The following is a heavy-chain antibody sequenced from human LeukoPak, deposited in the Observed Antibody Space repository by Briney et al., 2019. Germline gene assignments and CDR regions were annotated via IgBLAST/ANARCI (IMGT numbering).Heavy chain of an antibody. J-gene: IGHJ6*02. CDR2: INHSGST. Sequence: PSETLSLTCAVYGGSFSGYYWSWIRQPPGKGLEWIGEINHSGSTNYNPSLKSRVTISVDTSENQFSLKLSSVTAADTAVYYCASSSLGYYYYYGMDVWGQGTTVTVSS. D-gene: IGHD6-6*01. CDR1: GGSFSGYY. CDR3: ASSSLGYYYYYGMDV. V-gene: IGHV4-34*01.